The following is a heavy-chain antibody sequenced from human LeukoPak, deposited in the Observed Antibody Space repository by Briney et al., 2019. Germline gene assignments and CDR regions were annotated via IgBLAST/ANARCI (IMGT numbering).Heavy chain of an antibody. Sequence: ASVKVSCKASGGTFSSYAISWVRQAPGQGLEWMGGIIPIFGTANYAQKFQGRVTITADESTSTAYMELSSLRSEDTAVYYCARDFLHSSTSRPFDYWGQGTLVTVSS. CDR2: IIPIFGTA. J-gene: IGHJ4*02. CDR3: ARDFLHSSTSRPFDY. D-gene: IGHD2-2*01. CDR1: GGTFSSYA. V-gene: IGHV1-69*13.